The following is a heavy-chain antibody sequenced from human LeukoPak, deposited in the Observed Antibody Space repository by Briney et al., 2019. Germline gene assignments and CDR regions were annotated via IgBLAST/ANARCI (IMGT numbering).Heavy chain of an antibody. J-gene: IGHJ4*02. D-gene: IGHD4/OR15-4a*01. Sequence: PGGSLRLSCAASGFIVSSNYMSWVRQAPGKGLEWVSVIYSGGSTYYADSVKGRFTISRGNSKNTLYLQMNSLRAEDTAVYYCARTSADYGEVLFDYWGQGTLVTVSS. CDR1: GFIVSSNY. CDR2: IYSGGST. V-gene: IGHV3-53*01. CDR3: ARTSADYGEVLFDY.